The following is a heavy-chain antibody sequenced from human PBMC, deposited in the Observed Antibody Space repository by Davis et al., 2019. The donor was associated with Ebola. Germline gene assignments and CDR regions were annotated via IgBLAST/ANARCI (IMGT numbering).Heavy chain of an antibody. Sequence: GSLRLSCTVSGGSISSYYWSWIRQPPGKGLEWLGYIYYSGSTNYNPSLKSRVTISVDTSKNQFSLKLSSVTAADTAVYYCARQKGRFDPWGQGTLVTVSS. D-gene: IGHD3-10*01. J-gene: IGHJ5*02. CDR3: ARQKGRFDP. CDR1: GGSISSYY. V-gene: IGHV4-59*08. CDR2: IYYSGST.